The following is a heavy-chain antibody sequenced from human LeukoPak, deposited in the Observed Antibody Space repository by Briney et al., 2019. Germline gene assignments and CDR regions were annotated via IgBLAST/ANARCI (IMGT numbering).Heavy chain of an antibody. D-gene: IGHD4-17*01. CDR1: GGSISSYY. Sequence: SETLSLTCTVSGGSISSYYWSWIRQPAGKGLEWIGRIYISGSGSTNYNPSLKSRVTMSVDTSKNQFSLKLSSVTAADTAVYYCARDQGYGDDEGAFDIWGQGTMVTVSS. CDR3: ARDQGYGDDEGAFDI. J-gene: IGHJ3*02. V-gene: IGHV4-4*07. CDR2: IYISGSGST.